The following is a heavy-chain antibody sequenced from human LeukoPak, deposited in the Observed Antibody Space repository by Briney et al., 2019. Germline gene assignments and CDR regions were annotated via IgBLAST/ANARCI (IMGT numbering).Heavy chain of an antibody. D-gene: IGHD6-19*01. V-gene: IGHV4-34*01. CDR1: GGSFSGYY. J-gene: IGHJ5*02. CDR3: ASQWLVRVWFDP. CDR2: INHSGST. Sequence: PSGTLSLTCAVYGGSFSGYYWSWIRQPPGKGLEWIGEINHSGSTNYNPSLKSRVTISVDTSKNQFSLKLSSVTAADTAVYYCASQWLVRVWFDPWGQGTLVTVSS.